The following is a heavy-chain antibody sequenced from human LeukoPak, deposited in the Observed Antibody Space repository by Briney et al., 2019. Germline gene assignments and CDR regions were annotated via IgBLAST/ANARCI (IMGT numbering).Heavy chain of an antibody. V-gene: IGHV1-18*01. J-gene: IGHJ2*01. CDR1: GYTFTSYG. CDR2: ISAYNGNT. D-gene: IGHD4-23*01. CDR3: ARDLLTTVDWYFDL. Sequence: ASVKVSCKASGYTFTSYGISWVRQAPGQGLEWMGWISAYNGNTNYAQKLQGRVTMTTDTSTSTAYMELRSLRSDDTAVYYCARDLLTTVDWYFDLWGRGTLVTVPS.